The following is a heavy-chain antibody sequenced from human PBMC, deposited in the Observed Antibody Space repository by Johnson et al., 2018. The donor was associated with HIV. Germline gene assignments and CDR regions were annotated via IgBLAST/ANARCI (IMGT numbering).Heavy chain of an antibody. V-gene: IGHV3-66*01. CDR3: GRDVGALDI. J-gene: IGHJ3*02. CDR2: IYSGGST. Sequence: VQLVESGGDLVQPGGSLRLYCAPSGFTVSSNYMTWVRQAPGKGLEWVSVIYSGGSTYYADSVKGRFTISRDNSKNSLYLQMNSLRAEDTAVYYCGRDVGALDIWGQGTMVTVSA. D-gene: IGHD1-26*01. CDR1: GFTVSSNY.